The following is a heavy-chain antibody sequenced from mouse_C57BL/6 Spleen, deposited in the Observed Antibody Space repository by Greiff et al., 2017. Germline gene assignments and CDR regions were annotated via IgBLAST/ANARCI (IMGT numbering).Heavy chain of an antibody. CDR2: IDPSDSET. CDR1: GYTFTSYW. CDR3: ARGDDRYFGV. V-gene: IGHV1-52*01. J-gene: IGHJ1*03. Sequence: QVQLQQPGAELVRPGSSVKLSCKASGYTFTSYWMHWVKQRPSQGLEWIGNIDPSDSETHYNQKFKDKATLTVDKSSSTAYMQLSSLTSEDSAVYYCARGDDRYFGVWGTGTTVTVSS. D-gene: IGHD2-12*01.